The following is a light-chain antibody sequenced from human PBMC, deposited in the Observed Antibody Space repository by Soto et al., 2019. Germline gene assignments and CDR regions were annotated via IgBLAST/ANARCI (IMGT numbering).Light chain of an antibody. J-gene: IGKJ1*01. CDR1: QSISSW. Sequence: DLQMTPSPSTLSASVGDRVTITCRASQSISSWLAWYQQKPGKAPKLLIYKASSLESGVPSRCSGSGSGTEFTLTISSLQPDDFAAYYCQQYNSYPWTFGQGTKVEIK. CDR2: KAS. V-gene: IGKV1-5*03. CDR3: QQYNSYPWT.